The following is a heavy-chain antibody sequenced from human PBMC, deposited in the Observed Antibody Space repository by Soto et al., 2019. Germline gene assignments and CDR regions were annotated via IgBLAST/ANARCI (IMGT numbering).Heavy chain of an antibody. Sequence: GASVKVSCKASGGTFSSYAISWVRPAPGQGLEWMGGIIPIFGTANYAQKFQGRVTITADESTSTAYMELSSLRSEDTAVYYCARAPPKYSSGSLDYWGQGTLVTSPQ. CDR2: IIPIFGTA. D-gene: IGHD6-19*01. CDR1: GGTFSSYA. V-gene: IGHV1-69*13. CDR3: ARAPPKYSSGSLDY. J-gene: IGHJ4*02.